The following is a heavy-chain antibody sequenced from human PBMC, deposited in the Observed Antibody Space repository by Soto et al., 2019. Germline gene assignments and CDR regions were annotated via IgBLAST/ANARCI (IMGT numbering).Heavy chain of an antibody. V-gene: IGHV4-31*03. CDR2: IYYTGKT. Sequence: PSETLSITCSFSVDPLHSGGYYWTWIRQRPGEGLEWMGYIYYTGKTYYNPSLESRLTMSVDRSKNQFSLKLNSVTAADTAVYYCGRDLTSNANCIDPWGQGTMVTVSS. J-gene: IGHJ5*02. D-gene: IGHD2-2*01. CDR1: VDPLHSGGYY. CDR3: GRDLTSNANCIDP.